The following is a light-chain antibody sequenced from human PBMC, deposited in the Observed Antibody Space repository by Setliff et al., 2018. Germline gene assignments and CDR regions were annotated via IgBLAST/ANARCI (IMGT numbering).Light chain of an antibody. J-gene: IGLJ1*01. CDR2: DNS. V-gene: IGLV1-40*01. CDR3: NAYASDTTYV. CDR1: SSNIGAGYR. Sequence: QSALAQPPSVSGAPGQRVTISCTGTSSNIGAGYRVHWYHQLPGTPPKLLIYDNSDRPSGVPDRFSGSKSGTSASLAITGLQTEDEAEYYCNAYASDTTYVFGSGTKVTV.